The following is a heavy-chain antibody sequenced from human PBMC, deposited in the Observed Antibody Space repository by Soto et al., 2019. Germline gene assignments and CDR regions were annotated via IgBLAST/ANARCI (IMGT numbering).Heavy chain of an antibody. D-gene: IGHD1-1*01. CDR2: ISASGDVT. V-gene: IGHV3-23*01. CDR1: GFTFSSYA. CDR3: AKQQGPGTPYYYAMDV. J-gene: IGHJ6*02. Sequence: GGSLRLSCAASGFTFSSYAMSWARQAPGKGLEWVSAISASGDVTNYADSVQGRFTISRDNSRNTLYLQMNYLSAEDTAVYYCAKQQGPGTPYYYAMDVWGQGTTVTVSS.